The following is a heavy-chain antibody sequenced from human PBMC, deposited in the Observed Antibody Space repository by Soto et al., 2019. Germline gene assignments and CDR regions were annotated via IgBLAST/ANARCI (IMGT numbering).Heavy chain of an antibody. Sequence: PSQTLSLTCVISGDSVSSNSAAWNWIRQSPSRGLEWLGKTYYRSKWYNEYALSMKSRITINPDTSKNQFSLQLNSVTPEDTAVYYCAGGNSGWNAAFDIWGQRTMVTVSS. D-gene: IGHD6-19*01. CDR3: AGGNSGWNAAFDI. J-gene: IGHJ3*02. CDR1: GDSVSSNSAA. CDR2: TYYRSKWYN. V-gene: IGHV6-1*01.